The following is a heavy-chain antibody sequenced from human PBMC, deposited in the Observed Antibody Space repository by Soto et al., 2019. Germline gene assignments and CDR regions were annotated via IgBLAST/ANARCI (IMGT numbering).Heavy chain of an antibody. Sequence: GGSLRLSCAASGFTFSSYGMHWVRQAPGKGLEWVAVIWYDGSNKYYADSVKGRFTISRDNSKNTLYLQMNSLRAEDTAVYYCARDKYSPAYYYYGMDVWGQGTTVTLSS. CDR1: GFTFSSYG. D-gene: IGHD5-18*01. V-gene: IGHV3-33*01. CDR3: ARDKYSPAYYYYGMDV. J-gene: IGHJ6*02. CDR2: IWYDGSNK.